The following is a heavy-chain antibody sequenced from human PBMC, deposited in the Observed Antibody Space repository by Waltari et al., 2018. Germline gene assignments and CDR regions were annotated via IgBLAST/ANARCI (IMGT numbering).Heavy chain of an antibody. V-gene: IGHV1-24*01. Sequence: QVQLVQSGAEVKKPGASVKVSCQVSGYTLTELSMHWVRQAPGKGLEWMGGFDPEDGETIYAQKCQGRVTMTEDTSTDTAYMELSSLRSEDTAVYYCATPFFNSWYADYGMDVWGQGTTVTVSS. D-gene: IGHD6-13*01. CDR1: GYTLTELS. CDR3: ATPFFNSWYADYGMDV. J-gene: IGHJ6*02. CDR2: FDPEDGET.